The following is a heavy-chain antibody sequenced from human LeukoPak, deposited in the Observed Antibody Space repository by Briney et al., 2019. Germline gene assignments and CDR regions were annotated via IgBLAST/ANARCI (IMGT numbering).Heavy chain of an antibody. CDR1: GFSLSTSGVG. Sequence: SGPTLVNPTQTLTLTCTFSGFSLSTSGVGVGWIRQPPGKALEWLALIYWDDDKRYSPSLKSRLTITKDTSKNQVVLTMTNMDPVDTATYYCAHSTGSTMVRGVQLDYWGQGTLVTVSS. D-gene: IGHD3-10*01. CDR2: IYWDDDK. J-gene: IGHJ4*02. CDR3: AHSTGSTMVRGVQLDY. V-gene: IGHV2-5*02.